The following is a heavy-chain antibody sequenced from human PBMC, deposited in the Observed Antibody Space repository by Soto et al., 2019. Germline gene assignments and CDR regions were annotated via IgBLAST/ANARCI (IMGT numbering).Heavy chain of an antibody. CDR3: ATDWGLRYSTVSWFDP. V-gene: IGHV1-24*01. CDR2: FDPEDGET. J-gene: IGHJ5*02. CDR1: GYTLTELS. Sequence: QVQLVQSGAEVKKPGASVKVSCKVSGYTLTELSMHWVRQAPGKGLEWMGGFDPEDGETIYAQKFQGRVTMTEDTSTDTAYRELSSLRSEDTAVYYCATDWGLRYSTVSWFDPWGQGTLVTVSS. D-gene: IGHD3-9*01.